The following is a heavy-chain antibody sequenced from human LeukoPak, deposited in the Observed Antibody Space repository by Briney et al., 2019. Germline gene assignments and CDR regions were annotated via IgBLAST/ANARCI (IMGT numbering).Heavy chain of an antibody. J-gene: IGHJ4*02. CDR3: ARDLGSSTSCYAN. V-gene: IGHV3-20*04. CDR1: GFTFSSYW. Sequence: GGSLRLSCAASGFTFSSYWMHWVRQAPGKGLVWVSGINWNGGSTGYADSVKGRFTISRDNAKNSLYLQMNSLRAEDTALYYCARDLGSSTSCYANWGQGTLVTVSS. CDR2: INWNGGST. D-gene: IGHD2-2*01.